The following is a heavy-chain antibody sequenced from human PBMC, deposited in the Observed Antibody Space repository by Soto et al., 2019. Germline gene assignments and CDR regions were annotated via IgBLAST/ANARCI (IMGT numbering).Heavy chain of an antibody. CDR1: GYTLTELS. J-gene: IGHJ4*02. D-gene: IGHD3-10*01. V-gene: IGHV1-24*01. Sequence: ASVKVSCKVSGYTLTELSMHWVRQAPGKGLEWMGGFDPEDDETIYAQKFQGRVTMTEDTSTDTAYMELSSLRSEDAAMYYCARDRFYGSGTYNYFDYWGQGTLVTVSS. CDR2: FDPEDDET. CDR3: ARDRFYGSGTYNYFDY.